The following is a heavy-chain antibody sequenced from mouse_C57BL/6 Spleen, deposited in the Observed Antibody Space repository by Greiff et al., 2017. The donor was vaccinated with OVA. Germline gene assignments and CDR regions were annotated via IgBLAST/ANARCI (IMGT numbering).Heavy chain of an antibody. D-gene: IGHD5-1-1*01. CDR3: ARGGVYPRGFAY. Sequence: EVKLVESGPELVKPGASVKISCKASGYKFTDYYMNWVKQSHGKSLEWIGDINPNNGGTSSNQKFKGKATLTVDKSSSTAYMALRSLTSEDSAVYYCARGGVYPRGFAYWGQGTLVTVSA. CDR1: GYKFTDYY. CDR2: INPNNGGT. V-gene: IGHV1-26*01. J-gene: IGHJ3*01.